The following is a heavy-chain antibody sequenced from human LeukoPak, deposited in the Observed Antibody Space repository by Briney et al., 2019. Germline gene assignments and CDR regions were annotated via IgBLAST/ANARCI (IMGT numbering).Heavy chain of an antibody. V-gene: IGHV3-23*01. D-gene: IGHD2-15*01. CDR3: ARYCSGGNCYSGLVY. Sequence: GGSLRLSCAASGFTFSTYAMTWVRQAPGRGLEGVSTIRGSGGSTYYADSVKGRFTISRDISKNTLYLQMNNLRAEDTAVYYCARYCSGGNCYSGLVYWGQGTLVAVSS. CDR1: GFTFSTYA. CDR2: IRGSGGST. J-gene: IGHJ4*02.